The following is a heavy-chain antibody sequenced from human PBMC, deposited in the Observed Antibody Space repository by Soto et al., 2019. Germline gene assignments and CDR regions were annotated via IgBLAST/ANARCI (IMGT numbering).Heavy chain of an antibody. Sequence: PGGFLRLSCAASGFTFSSYSMNWVRQAPGKGLEWVSYISGSTSTIYYADSVKGRFTISRDNAKNSLYLQMNSLRAEDTAVYYCARDQRITAFDIWGQGIQVTVSS. D-gene: IGHD3-10*01. CDR2: ISGSTSTI. CDR3: ARDQRITAFDI. V-gene: IGHV3-48*01. J-gene: IGHJ4*02. CDR1: GFTFSSYS.